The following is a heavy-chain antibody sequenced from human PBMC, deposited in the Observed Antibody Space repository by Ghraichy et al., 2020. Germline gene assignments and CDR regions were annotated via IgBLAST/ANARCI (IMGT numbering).Heavy chain of an antibody. D-gene: IGHD1-14*01. CDR1: GGSISSGGYS. J-gene: IGHJ5*02. Sequence: SETLSLTCAVSGGSISSGGYSWSWIRQPPGKGLEWIGYIYYSGSTYYNPSLKSRVTISVDTSKNQFSLKLSSVTAADTAVYYCARAEANWFDPWGQGTLVTVSS. V-gene: IGHV4-30-4*07. CDR2: IYYSGST. CDR3: ARAEANWFDP.